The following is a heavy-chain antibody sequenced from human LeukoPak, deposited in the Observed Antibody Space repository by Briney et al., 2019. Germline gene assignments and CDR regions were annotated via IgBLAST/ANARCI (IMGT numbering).Heavy chain of an antibody. V-gene: IGHV1-18*01. Sequence: ASVKVSCKASGYTFTSYGISWVRQAPGQGLEWMGWISAYNSNTNYAQKLQGRVTMTTDTSTSTAYMELRSLRSDDRAVYYCARDLYDYVWGSYRFLGYWGQGTLVTVSS. J-gene: IGHJ4*02. CDR1: GYTFTSYG. CDR3: ARDLYDYVWGSYRFLGY. D-gene: IGHD3-16*02. CDR2: ISAYNSNT.